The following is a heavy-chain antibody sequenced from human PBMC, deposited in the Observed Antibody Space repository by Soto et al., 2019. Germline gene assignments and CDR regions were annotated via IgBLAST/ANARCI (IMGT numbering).Heavy chain of an antibody. CDR3: ARGRWYQLLSGNDAFDI. Sequence: QVQLVQSGPEVKRPGASVKVSCEASGYTFSNYAISWVRQAPGQGLEWVGWISPHTGHTNFVQRLQSRVSMTTDTSTSTAYMELRSLRTDDTAVYYCARGRWYQLLSGNDAFDIWGQGTMVTVSS. J-gene: IGHJ3*02. V-gene: IGHV1-18*01. D-gene: IGHD2-2*01. CDR2: ISPHTGHT. CDR1: GYTFSNYA.